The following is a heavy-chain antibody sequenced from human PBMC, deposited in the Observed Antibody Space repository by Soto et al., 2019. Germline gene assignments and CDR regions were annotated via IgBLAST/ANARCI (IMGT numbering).Heavy chain of an antibody. J-gene: IGHJ5*02. D-gene: IGHD3-10*01. CDR3: ARSTARGSETYYNSWFDP. V-gene: IGHV4-34*01. CDR2: INHSGTT. Sequence: SETLSLTCAVYGGSFSGYYWSWIRQPPGRGLEWIGEINHSGTTNNNPSLKSRVTISVDTSKNQFSLKVSSVTAADTAVYYCARSTARGSETYYNSWFDPWGQRTRVAVSS. CDR1: GGSFSGYY.